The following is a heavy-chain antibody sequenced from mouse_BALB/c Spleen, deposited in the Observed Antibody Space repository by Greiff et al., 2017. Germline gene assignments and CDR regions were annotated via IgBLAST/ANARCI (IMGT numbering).Heavy chain of an antibody. V-gene: IGHV5-9-4*01. CDR2: ISSGGSYT. D-gene: IGHD2-3*01. Sequence: EVHLVESGGGLVKPGGSLKLSCAASGFTFSSYAMSWVRQSPEKRLEWVAEISSGGSYTYYPDTVTGRFTISRDNAKNTLYLEMSSLRSEDTAMYYCARGDGYYPFAYWGQGTLVTVSA. J-gene: IGHJ3*01. CDR1: GFTFSSYA. CDR3: ARGDGYYPFAY.